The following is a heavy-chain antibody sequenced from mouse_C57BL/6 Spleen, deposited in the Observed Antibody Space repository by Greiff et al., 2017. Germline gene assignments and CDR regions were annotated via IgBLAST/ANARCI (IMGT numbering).Heavy chain of an antibody. CDR3: ARGDSSGYDAMDY. D-gene: IGHD3-2*02. V-gene: IGHV3-8*01. Sequence: EVMLVESGPGLAKPSQTLSLTCSVTGYSITSDYWNWIRKFPGNKLEYMGYISYSGSTYYNPSLKSRISITRDTSKNQYYLQLNSVTTEDPATYYCARGDSSGYDAMDYWGQGTSVTVSS. J-gene: IGHJ4*01. CDR2: ISYSGST. CDR1: GYSITSDY.